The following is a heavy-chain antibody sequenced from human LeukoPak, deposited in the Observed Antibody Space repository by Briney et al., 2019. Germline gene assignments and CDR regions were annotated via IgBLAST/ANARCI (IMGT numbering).Heavy chain of an antibody. V-gene: IGHV3-9*01. Sequence: GRSLRLSCAASGFTFDDYAMHWVRQAPGKGLEWVSGISWNSGIIGYADSVKGRFTISRDNAKNSLYLQMNSLRAEDTAVYYCARISIAVSGGFDYWGQGTLVTVSS. CDR1: GFTFDDYA. D-gene: IGHD6-19*01. CDR2: ISWNSGII. CDR3: ARISIAVSGGFDY. J-gene: IGHJ4*02.